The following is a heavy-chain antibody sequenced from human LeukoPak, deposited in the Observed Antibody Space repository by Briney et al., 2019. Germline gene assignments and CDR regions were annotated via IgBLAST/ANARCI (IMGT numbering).Heavy chain of an antibody. J-gene: IGHJ1*01. V-gene: IGHV4-39*07. CDR3: ARALRYSYGYQH. Sequence: PSETLSLTCTVSGGSIRSGDYYWGWIRQPPGKALEWIGSIYYSGSTYYNPSLKSRVTISVDTSKNQFSLKLSSVTAADTAVYYCARALRYSYGYQHWGQGTLVTVSS. CDR1: GGSIRSGDYY. CDR2: IYYSGST. D-gene: IGHD5-18*01.